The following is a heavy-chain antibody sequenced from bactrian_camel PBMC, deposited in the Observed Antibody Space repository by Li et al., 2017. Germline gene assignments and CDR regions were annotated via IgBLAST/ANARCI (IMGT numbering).Heavy chain of an antibody. D-gene: IGHD8*01. CDR3: VTGATWTYDAFKYNY. V-gene: IGHV3S1*01. CDR1: GFTFSNNW. CDR2: IYTGVGST. Sequence: QVQLVESGGGLVQPGGSLRLSCAASGFTFSNNWMHWVRQAPGKGLEWVSSIYTGVGSTNSADSAKGRFTISRDNTKNMLYLQMNSLKSEDTARYYCVTGATWTYDAFKYNYWGQGTQVTVS. J-gene: IGHJ4*01.